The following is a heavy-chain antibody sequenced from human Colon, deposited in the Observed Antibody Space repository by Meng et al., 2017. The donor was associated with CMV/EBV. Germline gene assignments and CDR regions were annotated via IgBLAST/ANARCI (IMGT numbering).Heavy chain of an antibody. CDR1: GDTFTSYS. CDR3: SLGAFDY. J-gene: IGHJ4*02. Sequence: SVNISCKPSGDTFTSYSIPWVRQAPGQGLEWMGIINPSDADTSYTQKFQGRVTVTMDTSTTTVYMELSSLTSEDTAVYYCSLGAFDYWGQGTLVTVSS. V-gene: IGHV1-46*01. D-gene: IGHD3-16*01. CDR2: INPSDADT.